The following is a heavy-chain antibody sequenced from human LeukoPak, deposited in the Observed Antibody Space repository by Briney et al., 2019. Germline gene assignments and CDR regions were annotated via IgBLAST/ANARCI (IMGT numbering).Heavy chain of an antibody. V-gene: IGHV4-59*01. D-gene: IGHD4-11*01. Sequence: SETLSLTCTVSGGSITNYYWTWIRQPPGKGLEWIGYIHYSGSTNYNPSLKSRVTISVDTSKNQFSLKLSSVTAADTAVYYCARASVTYYYYYYMDXX. J-gene: IGHJ6*03. CDR2: IHYSGST. CDR1: GGSITNYY. CDR3: ARASVTYYYYYYMDX.